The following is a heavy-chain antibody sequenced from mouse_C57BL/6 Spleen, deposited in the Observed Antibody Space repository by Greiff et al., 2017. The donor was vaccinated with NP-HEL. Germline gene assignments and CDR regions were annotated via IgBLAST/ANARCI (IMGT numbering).Heavy chain of an antibody. D-gene: IGHD2-3*01. Sequence: EVQLQQSGPELVKPGASVKMSCKASGYTFTDYNMHWVKQSHGKSLEWIGYINPNNGGTSYNQKFKGKATLTVNKSSSTAYMELRSLTSEDSAVYYCATIYDGYYGGAMDYWGQGTSVTVSS. CDR1: GYTFTDYN. J-gene: IGHJ4*01. CDR2: INPNNGGT. CDR3: ATIYDGYYGGAMDY. V-gene: IGHV1-22*01.